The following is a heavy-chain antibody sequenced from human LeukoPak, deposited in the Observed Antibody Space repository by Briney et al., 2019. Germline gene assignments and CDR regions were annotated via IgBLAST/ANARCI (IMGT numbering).Heavy chain of an antibody. CDR1: GGSIRTFY. J-gene: IGHJ5*02. CDR2: IYTSGST. D-gene: IGHD2-15*01. V-gene: IGHV4-4*09. CDR3: ARHCSSGTCPCDA. Sequence: SQTLSLTCTVSGGSIRTFYWSWIRQPPGKGLEWIGYIYTSGSTHYSPSLKSRVTISIDTSKNQFSLKLSSVTAADTAVYYCARHCSSGTCPCDAWGQGTLVTVSS.